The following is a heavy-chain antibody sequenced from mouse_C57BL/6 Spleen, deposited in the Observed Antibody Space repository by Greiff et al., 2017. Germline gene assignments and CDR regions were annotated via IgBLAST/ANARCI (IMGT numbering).Heavy chain of an antibody. CDR1: GYTFTSYW. CDR3: ARKVNYYGSNYIDC. V-gene: IGHV1-7*01. J-gene: IGHJ2*01. Sequence: QVQLQQSGAELAQPGASVKLSCKASGYTFTSYWLHWVKQRPGQGLEWIGYINPNSGYTKYNQKFKDKATLTADKSYSTAYMQLSSLTYEDYAVNYWARKVNYYGSNYIDCWGQGTTLTVSS. D-gene: IGHD1-1*01. CDR2: INPNSGYT.